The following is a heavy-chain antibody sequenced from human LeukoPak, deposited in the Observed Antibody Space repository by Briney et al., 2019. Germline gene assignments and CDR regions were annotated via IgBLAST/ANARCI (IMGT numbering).Heavy chain of an antibody. D-gene: IGHD2-2*01. CDR2: ISGSGGST. J-gene: IGHJ6*02. CDR1: GFTFSSYA. CDR3: ATEYCSSTSCYQPPRYYGMDV. V-gene: IGHV3-23*01. Sequence: GGSLRLSCAASGFTFSSYAMSWVRQAPGKGLEWVSAISGSGGSTYYADSVKGRFTISRDNSKNTLYLQMNSLRVEDTAVYYCATEYCSSTSCYQPPRYYGMDVWGQGTTVTVSS.